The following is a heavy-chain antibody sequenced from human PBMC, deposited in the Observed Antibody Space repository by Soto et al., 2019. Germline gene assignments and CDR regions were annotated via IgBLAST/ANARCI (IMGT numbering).Heavy chain of an antibody. D-gene: IGHD7-27*01. CDR1: GGSISSYY. Sequence: QVQLQESGPGLVKPSETLSLTCTVSGGSISSYYWSWIQQPPGKGLEWIGYVYYSGSTDYDPSLKSRVTISVDTTKNQFSLKLSSVTAADTAVYYCARRWGTYFDFWGQGTLVAVSS. CDR3: ARRWGTYFDF. V-gene: IGHV4-59*01. J-gene: IGHJ4*02. CDR2: VYYSGST.